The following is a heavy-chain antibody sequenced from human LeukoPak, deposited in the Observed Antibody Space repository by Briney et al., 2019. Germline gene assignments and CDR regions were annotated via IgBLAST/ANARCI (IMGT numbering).Heavy chain of an antibody. CDR2: IIPIFGTA. CDR3: ARSGYPSSLGEGMDV. V-gene: IGHV1-69*06. CDR1: GGTFSSYA. D-gene: IGHD2-2*03. J-gene: IGHJ6*04. Sequence: SVKVSCKASGGTFSSYAISWVRQAPGQGLEWMGGIIPIFGTANYAQKFQGRVTITADKSTSTAYMELSSLRSEDTAVYYCARSGYPSSLGEGMDVWGKGTTVTVSS.